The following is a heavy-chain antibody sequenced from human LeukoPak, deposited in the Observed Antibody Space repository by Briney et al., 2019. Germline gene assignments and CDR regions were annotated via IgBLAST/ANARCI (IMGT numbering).Heavy chain of an antibody. Sequence: PSETLSLTCTVSGASINSDYWTWVRQVAGKGLEWIGRIFASGSTNYNPYLRSRITMSVDTSKNQFSLDLSSVTAADTGVYYCVRGWAPRGEKSSFASWGQGTLVTVSP. CDR1: GASINSDY. CDR3: VRGWAPRGEKSSFAS. V-gene: IGHV4-4*07. CDR2: IFASGST. D-gene: IGHD3-10*01. J-gene: IGHJ4*02.